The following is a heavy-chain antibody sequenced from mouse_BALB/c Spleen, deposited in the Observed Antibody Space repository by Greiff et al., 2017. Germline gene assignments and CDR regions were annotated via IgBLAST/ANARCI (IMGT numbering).Heavy chain of an antibody. CDR3: ARGGYYGSSYFDY. CDR2: ISSGGST. V-gene: IGHV5-6-5*01. J-gene: IGHJ2*01. Sequence: EVHLVESGGGLVKPGGSLKLSCAASGFTFSSYAMSWVRQTPEKRLEWVASISSGGSTYYPDSVKGRFTISRDNARNILYLQMSSLRSEDTAMYYCARGGYYGSSYFDYWGQGTTLTVSS. D-gene: IGHD1-1*01. CDR1: GFTFSSYA.